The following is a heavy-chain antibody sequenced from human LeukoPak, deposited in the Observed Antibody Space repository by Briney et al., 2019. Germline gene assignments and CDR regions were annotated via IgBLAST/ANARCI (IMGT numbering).Heavy chain of an antibody. J-gene: IGHJ5*02. Sequence: PSETLSLTCTVSGASISSNSYCWGWVRQPSGKGLESLANIYSTGSTYYNPSRQSRVSISVDTSKNQICLKQRSVTAADTAVYFCVSRYCPYSNHPLLAASWGQGTLVTVSS. CDR2: IYSTGST. CDR1: GASISSNSYC. CDR3: VSRYCPYSNHPLLAAS. D-gene: IGHD2-15*01. V-gene: IGHV4-39*01.